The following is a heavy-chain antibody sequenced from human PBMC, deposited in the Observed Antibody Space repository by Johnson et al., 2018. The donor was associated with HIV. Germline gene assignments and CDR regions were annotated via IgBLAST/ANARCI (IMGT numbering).Heavy chain of an antibody. V-gene: IGHV3-7*03. CDR3: ARSLGVGAFDI. CDR2: IKQDGSEK. J-gene: IGHJ3*02. Sequence: VQLVESGGGLVQPGGSLRLSCAASGFTFSSYWMSWVRQAPGKGLEWVANIKQDGSEKYYVDSVKGRFTISRDNAKNSLSLQMNSLRAEDTAVYYCARSLGVGAFDIWGQGTMVTVSS. CDR1: GFTFSSYW. D-gene: IGHD3-10*01.